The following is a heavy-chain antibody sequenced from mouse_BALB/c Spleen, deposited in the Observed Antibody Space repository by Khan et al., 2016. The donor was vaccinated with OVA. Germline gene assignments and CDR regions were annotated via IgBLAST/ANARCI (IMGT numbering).Heavy chain of an antibody. CDR3: TRDRIYY. J-gene: IGHJ2*01. CDR2: INPTSGYT. CDR1: GYTFTTYW. V-gene: IGHV1-7*01. Sequence: QVQLKQSGAELAKPGASVKMSCKASGYTFTTYWMHWVKQRPGQGLEWIGYINPTSGYTDYNEKFKDRATLSADKSSSTAYMQLSSLTSEDAEVYYCTRDRIYYWGQGTTLTVSS.